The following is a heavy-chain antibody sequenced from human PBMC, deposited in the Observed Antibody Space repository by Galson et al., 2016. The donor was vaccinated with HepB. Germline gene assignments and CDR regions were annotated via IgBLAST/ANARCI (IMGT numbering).Heavy chain of an antibody. CDR3: AKDLCAACPRFIAAAGHYGLDV. D-gene: IGHD6-13*01. Sequence: SLRLSCAASGFTFSRFGIHWVRQAPGTGLEWVALISYDATQTYYGDYVKGRFTLSRDNSKTPVYLEMKSLGPEDTALYYCAKDLCAACPRFIAAAGHYGLDVWGRGTTVSVSS. CDR2: ISYDATQT. J-gene: IGHJ6*02. V-gene: IGHV3-30*18. CDR1: GFTFSRFG.